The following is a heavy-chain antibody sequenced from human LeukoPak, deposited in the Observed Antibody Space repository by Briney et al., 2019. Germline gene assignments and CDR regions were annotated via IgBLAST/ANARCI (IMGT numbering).Heavy chain of an antibody. CDR1: GVSVSGYY. V-gene: IGHV4-34*01. CDR2: INDSGST. D-gene: IGHD1-26*01. CDR3: VRSWGGTFSADYHYYMDV. J-gene: IGHJ6*03. Sequence: PSETLSLTCAVHGVSVSGYYWAWVRQSPGKGLEWIGEINDSGSTNYNPSLKSRVTISVDTSKNQVYLDLTSVTAADTAVYYCVRSWGGTFSADYHYYMDVWGKGTPVTVSS.